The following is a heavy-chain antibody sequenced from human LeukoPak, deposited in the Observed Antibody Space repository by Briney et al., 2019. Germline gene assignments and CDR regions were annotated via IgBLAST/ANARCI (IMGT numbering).Heavy chain of an antibody. V-gene: IGHV5-51*01. J-gene: IGHJ4*02. CDR2: IYPGDSDT. CDR3: ARRGYSGFVDSFFDS. D-gene: IGHD5-12*01. Sequence: GESLKISCKGSGYSFTSYWIGWVRQMPGKGLEWMGIIYPGDSDTRYSPSFQGQVTISADKSSSTVYLQWSSLKASDTAMYYCARRGYSGFVDSFFDSWGQGTLVTVSS. CDR1: GYSFTSYW.